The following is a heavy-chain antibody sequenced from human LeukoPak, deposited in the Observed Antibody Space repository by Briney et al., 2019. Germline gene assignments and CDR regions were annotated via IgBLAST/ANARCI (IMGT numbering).Heavy chain of an antibody. D-gene: IGHD3-3*01. J-gene: IGHJ3*02. CDR1: GGSISSYY. CDR3: ARYGAYYDFWSGYSLDAFDI. Sequence: PSETLSLTCTVSGGSISSYYWSWIRQPAGKGLEWIGRIYASGSTNYNPSLKSRVTMSVDTSKNQFSLKLSSVTAADTAVYYCARYGAYYDFWSGYSLDAFDIWGQGTMVTVSS. CDR2: IYASGST. V-gene: IGHV4-4*07.